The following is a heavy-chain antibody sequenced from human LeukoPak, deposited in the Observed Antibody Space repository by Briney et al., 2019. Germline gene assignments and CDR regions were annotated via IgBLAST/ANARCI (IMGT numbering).Heavy chain of an antibody. J-gene: IGHJ4*02. CDR2: ISYDGSNK. CDR1: GFTFSSYA. CDR3: AREWGGIAAAGTFYTKPHFDY. D-gene: IGHD6-13*01. Sequence: VGSLRLSCAASGFTFSSYAMHWVRQAPGKGLEWVAVISYDGSNKYYADSVKSRFTISRDNSKNTLYLQMNSLRAEDTAVYYCAREWGGIAAAGTFYTKPHFDYWGQGTLVTVSS. V-gene: IGHV3-30-3*01.